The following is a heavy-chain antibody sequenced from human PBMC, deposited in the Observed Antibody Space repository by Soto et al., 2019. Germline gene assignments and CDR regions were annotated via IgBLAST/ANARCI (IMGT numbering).Heavy chain of an antibody. CDR2: LSYDGSIK. D-gene: IGHD1-26*01. CDR1: DFNFSSYA. V-gene: IGHV3-30-3*01. CDR3: ARNRVSYYPFDAFDI. J-gene: IGHJ3*02. Sequence: QVQLVESGGGVVQPGRSLRLSCAASDFNFSSYAMHWVRQAPGKGLEWVAVLSYDGSIKYYAHSVKGRFTISTDNSKSTLYLEMNRLRAADTAVYYCARNRVSYYPFDAFDIWGQGTMVTVSS.